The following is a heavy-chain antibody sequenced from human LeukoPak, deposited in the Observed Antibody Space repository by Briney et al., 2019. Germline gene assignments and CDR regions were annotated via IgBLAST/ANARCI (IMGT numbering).Heavy chain of an antibody. CDR3: ARVYDFWSGYFDH. D-gene: IGHD3-3*01. J-gene: IGHJ4*02. Sequence: GGSLRLSCAASGFTVSSNYMSWVRQAPGKGLEWVSVIYSGGSTYYADSVKGRFTISRDNSKNTLYLQMNSLRAEDTAVYYCARVYDFWSGYFDHWGQGTLVTVSS. CDR2: IYSGGST. V-gene: IGHV3-66*02. CDR1: GFTVSSNY.